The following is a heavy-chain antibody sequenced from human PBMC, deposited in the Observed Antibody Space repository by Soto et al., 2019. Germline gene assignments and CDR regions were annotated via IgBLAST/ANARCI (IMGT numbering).Heavy chain of an antibody. CDR1: GYTFTGYG. CDR2: ISGYNANT. J-gene: IGHJ4*02. D-gene: IGHD3-22*01. Sequence: QVQLVQSGAEVKKPGASVKVSCKASGYTFTGYGIGWVRQALGQGLEWTGWISGYNANTNYPQKLQGRITMTTDTSTSTAYMELRSLRSDDTAVYYCARGGYYYDSSGYYSDYWGQGTLVTVSS. V-gene: IGHV1-18*01. CDR3: ARGGYYYDSSGYYSDY.